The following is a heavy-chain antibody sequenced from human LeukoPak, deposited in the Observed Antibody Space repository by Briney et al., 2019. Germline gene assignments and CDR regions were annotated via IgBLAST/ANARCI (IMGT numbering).Heavy chain of an antibody. V-gene: IGHV4-34*01. CDR2: INDYTGDT. Sequence: SETLSLTCTVYGGSFTDYFWTWIRQSPGKGLEWIGEINDYTGDTNYNPSLNSRVSISLEKSNNQFSLELRSVTAADTAVYYCARGRIAKIVVVHSFSYGMDVWGQGTTVTVSS. J-gene: IGHJ6*02. CDR1: GGSFTDYF. D-gene: IGHD3-22*01. CDR3: ARGRIAKIVVVHSFSYGMDV.